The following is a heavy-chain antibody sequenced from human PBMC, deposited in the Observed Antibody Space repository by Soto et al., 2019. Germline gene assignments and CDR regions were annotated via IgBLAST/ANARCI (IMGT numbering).Heavy chain of an antibody. D-gene: IGHD3-10*01. V-gene: IGHV3-30-3*01. Sequence: GGSLRLSCAASGFTFSSYAMHWVRQAPGKGLQWVAVISYDGSNKYYADSVKGRFTISRDNSKNSLYLQMNSLRAEDTAVYYCARSMDDYYYYGMDVWGQGTTVTVSS. J-gene: IGHJ6*02. CDR2: ISYDGSNK. CDR1: GFTFSSYA. CDR3: ARSMDDYYYYGMDV.